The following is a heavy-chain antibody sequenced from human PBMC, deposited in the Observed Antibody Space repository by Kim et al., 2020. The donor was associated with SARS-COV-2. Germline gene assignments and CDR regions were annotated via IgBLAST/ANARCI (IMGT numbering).Heavy chain of an antibody. CDR3: AKDTERYCSGGSCYYFDY. V-gene: IGHV3-30*02. Sequence: KGRFTISRDNSKNTLYLQMNSLRAEDTAVYYCAKDTERYCSGGSCYYFDYWGQGTLVTVSS. D-gene: IGHD2-15*01. J-gene: IGHJ4*02.